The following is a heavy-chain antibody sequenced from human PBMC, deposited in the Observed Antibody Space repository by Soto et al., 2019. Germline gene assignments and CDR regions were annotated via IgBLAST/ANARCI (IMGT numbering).Heavy chain of an antibody. Sequence: GGSLRLSCAASGFTFSSHAMSWVRQAPGKGLEWVSSIGGTGAATYYADSVKGRFTISRDNSKSTLNLQMNSLRADDTAVYYCAKGAMTARRFDYWDQGTLVTVSS. CDR2: IGGTGAAT. D-gene: IGHD6-6*01. J-gene: IGHJ4*02. V-gene: IGHV3-23*01. CDR3: AKGAMTARRFDY. CDR1: GFTFSSHA.